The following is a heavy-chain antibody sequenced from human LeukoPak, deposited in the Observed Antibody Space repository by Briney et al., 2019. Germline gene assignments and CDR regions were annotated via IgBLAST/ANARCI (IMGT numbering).Heavy chain of an antibody. Sequence: PSETLSLTCTVSSGSISSSTWYWGWIRQPPGKGLEWIGNIYYSGSTYYNTSLKSRVTLSVDTSKNQFSLKLGSVTAADTAVYYCARLGKSAGIDSWGPGTLVTASS. J-gene: IGHJ4*02. V-gene: IGHV4-39*01. D-gene: IGHD6-13*01. CDR1: SGSISSSTWY. CDR2: IYYSGST. CDR3: ARLGKSAGIDS.